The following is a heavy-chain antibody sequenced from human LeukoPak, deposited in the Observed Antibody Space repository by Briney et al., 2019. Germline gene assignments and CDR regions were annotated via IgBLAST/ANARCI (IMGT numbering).Heavy chain of an antibody. J-gene: IGHJ4*02. CDR3: ARVKYYYDSSGYYYAYFDY. V-gene: IGHV4-61*10. Sequence: PSETLSLTCTVSGASISSGPYYWSGIRQAAGKGLEWLGRVPVGRDTDYNPSLKSRLTLSVDTSKNQFSLKLSSVTAADTALYYCARVKYYYDSSGYYYAYFDYWGQGTLVTVSS. CDR2: VPVGRDT. D-gene: IGHD3-22*01. CDR1: GASISSGPYY.